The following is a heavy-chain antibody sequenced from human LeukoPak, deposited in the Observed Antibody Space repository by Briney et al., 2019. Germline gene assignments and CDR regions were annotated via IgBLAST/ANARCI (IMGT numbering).Heavy chain of an antibody. CDR2: IYYSGST. CDR1: GGSISSGGYY. D-gene: IGHD5-24*01. J-gene: IGHJ5*02. CDR3: ARHHTRWLQLEGWFDP. Sequence: SQTLSLTCTVSGGSISSGGYYWSWIRQHPGKGLEWIGYIYYSGSTYYNPSLKSRVTISVDTSKNQFSLKLSSVTAADTAVYYCARHHTRWLQLEGWFDPRGQGTLVTVSS. V-gene: IGHV4-31*03.